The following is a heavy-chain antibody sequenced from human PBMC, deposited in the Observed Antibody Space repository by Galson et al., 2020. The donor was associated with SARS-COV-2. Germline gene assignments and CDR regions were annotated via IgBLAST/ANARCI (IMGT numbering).Heavy chain of an antibody. Sequence: SETLSLTCTVSGGSISSGGYYWSWIRHHPGKGLEWIGYISYSGSSYSTPSFRSRVSISVDTSTNQLSLKLSSVTAADTAVYYCARDWSAAGAFDIWGLGTMVTVSS. J-gene: IGHJ3*02. V-gene: IGHV4-31*03. CDR2: ISYSGSS. CDR3: ARDWSAAGAFDI. D-gene: IGHD6-25*01. CDR1: GGSISSGGYY.